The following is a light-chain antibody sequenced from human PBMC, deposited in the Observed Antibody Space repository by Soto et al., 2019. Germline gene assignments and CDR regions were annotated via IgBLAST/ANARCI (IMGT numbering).Light chain of an antibody. CDR1: QSVSSSY. V-gene: IGKV3-20*01. CDR2: GTS. CDR3: QQYGTSPELT. Sequence: EIVLTQSPGTVSLSPGETATLSCRASQSVSSSYLAWYQQKPGQAPRLLMYGTSNRATGVPDRFSGSGSGTDFTLTISRLEPEDFAVYYCQQYGTSPELTFGGGTKVEIE. J-gene: IGKJ4*01.